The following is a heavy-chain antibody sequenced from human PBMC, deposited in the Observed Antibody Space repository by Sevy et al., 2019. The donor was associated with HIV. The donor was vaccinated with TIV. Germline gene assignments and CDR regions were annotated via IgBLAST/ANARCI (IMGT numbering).Heavy chain of an antibody. Sequence: GSLRLSCAASGFTFSIYGMHWVRQAPGKGLERVALIWYDGNYKYYADSVKGRFTISSDNSRITLCLEMNSLRAEDTAEYSCAAGAPVDPAMVCNFDHWGQGALVTVSS. J-gene: IGHJ4*02. CDR3: AAGAPVDPAMVCNFDH. CDR1: GFTFSIYG. D-gene: IGHD5-18*01. V-gene: IGHV3-33*01. CDR2: IWYDGNYK.